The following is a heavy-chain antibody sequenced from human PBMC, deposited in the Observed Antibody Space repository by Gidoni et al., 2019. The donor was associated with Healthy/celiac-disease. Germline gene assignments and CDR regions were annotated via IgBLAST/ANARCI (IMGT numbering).Heavy chain of an antibody. CDR3: AATFYYDRELFG. V-gene: IGHV1-18*01. CDR1: GYTFTTYG. Sequence: QAQLVQSGPEVKKPGAPVKVPCTASGYTFTTYGISWVRQAPGQGLEWLGWISAYNGYTNYAQKLQGRVTMTTDTSTSTAYMELRSLRSDDTAVYYCAATFYYDRELFGWGQGTLVTVSS. J-gene: IGHJ4*02. D-gene: IGHD3-22*01. CDR2: ISAYNGYT.